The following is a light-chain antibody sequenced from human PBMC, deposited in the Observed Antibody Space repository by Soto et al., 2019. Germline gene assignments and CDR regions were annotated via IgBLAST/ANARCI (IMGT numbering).Light chain of an antibody. CDR2: GAS. J-gene: IGKJ4*01. V-gene: IGKV3-11*01. Sequence: EIVLTQSPATLSLSPGDRATLSCRASQSVSDFLAWYQQKPGQPPRLLIYGASNRATGIPARFSGSGSGTDFTLTISSLEPEDFALYYCQQRSNRPLTFGGGTKVEIK. CDR3: QQRSNRPLT. CDR1: QSVSDF.